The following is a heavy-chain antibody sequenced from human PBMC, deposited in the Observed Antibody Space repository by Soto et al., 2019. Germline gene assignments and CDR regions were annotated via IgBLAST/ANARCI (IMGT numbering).Heavy chain of an antibody. V-gene: IGHV1-69*13. CDR2: IIPIFGTA. Sequence: GASVKVSCKASGGTFSSYAISWVRQAPGQGLEWMGGIIPIFGTANYAQKFQGRVTITADESTSTAYMELSSLRSEDTAVYYCARDRGSGYGWNYYYYGMDVWGQGTTVTVSS. CDR3: ARDRGSGYGWNYYYYGMDV. CDR1: GGTFSSYA. J-gene: IGHJ6*02. D-gene: IGHD5-12*01.